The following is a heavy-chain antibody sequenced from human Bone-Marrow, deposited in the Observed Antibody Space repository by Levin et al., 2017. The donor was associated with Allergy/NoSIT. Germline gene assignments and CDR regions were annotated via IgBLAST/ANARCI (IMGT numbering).Heavy chain of an antibody. D-gene: IGHD3-22*01. J-gene: IGHJ4*02. Sequence: SETLSLTCTVSGGSMSRQYWTWIRQTPGKGLEWIGYVHHSGSNNYNPSLKSRSTISLDNSKNQFSLKLNSVTAADTAVYYCASGYYETSGYQYFDFWGQGTLVTVSS. CDR3: ASGYYETSGYQYFDF. CDR1: GGSMSRQY. V-gene: IGHV4-59*08. CDR2: VHHSGSN.